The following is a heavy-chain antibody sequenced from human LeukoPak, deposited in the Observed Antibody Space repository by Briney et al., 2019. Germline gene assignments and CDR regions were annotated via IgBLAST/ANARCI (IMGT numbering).Heavy chain of an antibody. CDR1: GYTFTSYG. V-gene: IGHV1-18*01. Sequence: AAVKVSRKASGYTFTSYGISWVRQAPGQGLEWMGWISAYNGNTNYAQKLQGRVTMTTDTSTSTAYMELRSLRSDDTAVYYCARRLGKGTFNWFDPWGQGTLVTVSS. J-gene: IGHJ5*02. CDR2: ISAYNGNT. CDR3: ARRLGKGTFNWFDP. D-gene: IGHD1-1*01.